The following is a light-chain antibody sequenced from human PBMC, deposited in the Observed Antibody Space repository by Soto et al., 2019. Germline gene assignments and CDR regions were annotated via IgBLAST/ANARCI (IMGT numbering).Light chain of an antibody. CDR3: QQYGRSPFT. Sequence: EIVMTQSPGTLSCSAGETATLSCRASQSVSSNYVAWFHQKPGQAPRLLIYGASSRATGVPDRFSASGSGTDFTLTISRLEPEDFAVYYCQQYGRSPFTFGPGTKVDIK. CDR2: GAS. J-gene: IGKJ3*01. V-gene: IGKV3-20*01. CDR1: QSVSSNY.